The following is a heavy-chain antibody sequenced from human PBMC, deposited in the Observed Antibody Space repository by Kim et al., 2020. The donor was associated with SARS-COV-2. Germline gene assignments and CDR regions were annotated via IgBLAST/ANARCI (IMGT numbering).Heavy chain of an antibody. J-gene: IGHJ6*01. V-gene: IGHV3-30*18. D-gene: IGHD5-12*01. Sequence: GGSLRLSCAASGFTFSNYGMRWVRQAPGKGLEWVASISYNGSKKQYPDSLKGRFTVSRDYSKNTLYRQMNSLTAEDTAVYYWAKQGYICERKTYYGMDLWGQGTALTVSS. CDR3: AKQGYICERKTYYGMDL. CDR2: ISYNGSKK. CDR1: GFTFSNYG.